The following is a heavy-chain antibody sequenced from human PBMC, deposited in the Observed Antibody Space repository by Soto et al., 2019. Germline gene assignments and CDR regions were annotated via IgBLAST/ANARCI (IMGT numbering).Heavy chain of an antibody. D-gene: IGHD2-2*01. CDR2: VYWDDSK. Sequence: QITLNESGPTLVKPTQTLTLTCTFSGFSLSTRDVGVGWIRQPPGEALEWLGVVYWDDSKTYSPSLESRLTIPKDTSKNQVVLRRTKMDPVDTATYYCAHCRGGVASFWGQGTLVTVSS. CDR1: GFSLSTRDVG. J-gene: IGHJ4*02. V-gene: IGHV2-5*02. CDR3: AHCRGGVASF.